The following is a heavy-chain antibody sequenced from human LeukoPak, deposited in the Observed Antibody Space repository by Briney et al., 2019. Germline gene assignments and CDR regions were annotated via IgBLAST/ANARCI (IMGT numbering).Heavy chain of an antibody. Sequence: VASVKVSCKASGYTFTSYYMHWVRQAPGQGLEWMGIINPSGGSTSYAQKFQGRVTMTRDMSTSTVYMELSSLRSEDTAVYYCARDARHKYCSSASCYRGWFDPWGQGTLVTVSS. J-gene: IGHJ5*02. CDR1: GYTFTSYY. CDR2: INPSGGST. V-gene: IGHV1-46*01. CDR3: ARDARHKYCSSASCYRGWFDP. D-gene: IGHD2-2*01.